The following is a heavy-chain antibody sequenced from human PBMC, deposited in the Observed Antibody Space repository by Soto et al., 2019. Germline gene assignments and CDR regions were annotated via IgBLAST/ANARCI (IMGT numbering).Heavy chain of an antibody. D-gene: IGHD2-8*01. CDR3: SKNTVYLQMDSLRAEDTAMYFCARDVGLDSDDFFAY. CDR1: GFPFSSYG. J-gene: IGHJ4*02. CDR2: ISYGGSNK. Sequence: GGSLRLSCAASGFPFSSYGMHWVRQAPGKGLEWVAVISYGGSNKYYADXVKGLQWVSTIRGDGGQTHYTDSVKGRFSISRDNSKNTVYLQMDSLRAEDTAMYFCARDVGLDSDDFFAYWGQGTQVTVSS. V-gene: IGHV3-30*03.